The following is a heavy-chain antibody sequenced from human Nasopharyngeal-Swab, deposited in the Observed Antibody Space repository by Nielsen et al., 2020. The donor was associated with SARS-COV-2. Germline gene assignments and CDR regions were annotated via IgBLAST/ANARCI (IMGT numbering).Heavy chain of an antibody. CDR3: AKVGYGGSCYDY. Sequence: GESLKISCVASGFTFSTYSMIWVRQAPGKGLEWVSSISSTSTYIYYADSVKGRFTISRDNSKNTLYLQMNSLRAEDTAVYYCAKVGYGGSCYDYWGQGTLVTVSS. J-gene: IGHJ4*02. CDR2: ISSTSTYI. D-gene: IGHD2-15*01. V-gene: IGHV3-21*04. CDR1: GFTFSTYS.